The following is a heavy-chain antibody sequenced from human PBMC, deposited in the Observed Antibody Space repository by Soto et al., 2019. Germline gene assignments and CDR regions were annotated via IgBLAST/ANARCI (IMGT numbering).Heavy chain of an antibody. J-gene: IGHJ4*02. CDR1: GYTLTGYY. D-gene: IGHD3-22*01. CDR2: INPNSGGT. V-gene: IGHV1-2*04. CDR3: ARGTYYYDSSGYYLFDY. Sequence: ASVKVSCKASGYTLTGYYMHWVRQAPGQGLEWMGWINPNSGGTNYAQKFQGWVTMTRDTSISTAYMELSRLRSDDTAVYYCARGTYYYDSSGYYLFDYWGQGTLVTVSS.